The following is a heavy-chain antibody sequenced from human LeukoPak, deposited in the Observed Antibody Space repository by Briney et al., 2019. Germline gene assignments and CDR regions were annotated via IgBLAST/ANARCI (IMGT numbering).Heavy chain of an antibody. CDR2: ISYDGSNK. V-gene: IGHV3-30*04. J-gene: IGHJ4*02. CDR3: ARGGGYYGSGRRPLDY. Sequence: PGGSLRLSCAASGFTFSSYAMHCLRQAPDKGREGVAVISYDGSNKYYADSVKGRFTISRDNSKNTLYLQMNSLSAEDTAVYFCARGGGYYGSGRRPLDYWGQGTLVTVSS. CDR1: GFTFSSYA. D-gene: IGHD3-10*01.